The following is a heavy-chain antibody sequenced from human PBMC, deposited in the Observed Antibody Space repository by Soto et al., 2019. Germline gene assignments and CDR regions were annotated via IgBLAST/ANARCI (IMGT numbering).Heavy chain of an antibody. CDR2: IIPIFGTA. J-gene: IGHJ6*03. CDR1: GGTFSSYA. V-gene: IGHV1-69*13. D-gene: IGHD2-2*01. Sequence: SVKVSCKASGGTFSSYAISWVRQAPGQGLEWMGGIIPIFGTANYAQKFQGRVKITADESTSTAYMELSSLRSEDTAVYYCARGEYCSSTSCYFRGPYYMDVWGKGTTVSVSS. CDR3: ARGEYCSSTSCYFRGPYYMDV.